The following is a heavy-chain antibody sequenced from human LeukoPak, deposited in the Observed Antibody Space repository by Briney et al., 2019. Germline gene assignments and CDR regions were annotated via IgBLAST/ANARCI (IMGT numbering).Heavy chain of an antibody. CDR1: GYRFTSYW. CDR2: IYPGDSDT. CDR3: ATGYSGGRGAFDI. J-gene: IGHJ3*02. D-gene: IGHD6-19*01. V-gene: IGHV5-51*01. Sequence: GESLKISCKGSGYRFTSYWIGWVRQMPGKGLEWVGIIYPGDSDTRYSPSFQGQVTITADKSISTAYLQWSGLKASDTAMYYCATGYSGGRGAFDIWGQGTMVTVSS.